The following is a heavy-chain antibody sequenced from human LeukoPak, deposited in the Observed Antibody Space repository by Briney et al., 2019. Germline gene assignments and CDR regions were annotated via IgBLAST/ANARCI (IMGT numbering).Heavy chain of an antibody. CDR1: GGSFSGYY. D-gene: IGHD2-2*01. V-gene: IGHV4-34*01. Sequence: PSETLSLTCAVYGGSFSGYYWSWIRQPPGKGLEWIGEINHSGSTNDNPSLKSRVTISVDTSKNQSSLKLSSVTAADTAVYYCARRAFGQLLFDYWGQGTLVTVSS. CDR3: ARRAFGQLLFDY. CDR2: INHSGST. J-gene: IGHJ4*02.